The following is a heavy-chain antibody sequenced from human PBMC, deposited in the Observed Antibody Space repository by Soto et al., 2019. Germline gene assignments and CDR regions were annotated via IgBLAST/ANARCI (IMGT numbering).Heavy chain of an antibody. CDR3: ARRYGGTFDY. CDR1: GGSVSSGSYY. D-gene: IGHD2-15*01. Sequence: PSETLSLTCTVSGGSVSSGSYYWSWIRQPPGKGLEWIGYIYYSGSTNYNPSLKSRVTISVDTSKNQFSLKLGSVTAADTAVYYCARRYGGTFDYWGQGTLVTVSS. V-gene: IGHV4-61*01. CDR2: IYYSGST. J-gene: IGHJ4*02.